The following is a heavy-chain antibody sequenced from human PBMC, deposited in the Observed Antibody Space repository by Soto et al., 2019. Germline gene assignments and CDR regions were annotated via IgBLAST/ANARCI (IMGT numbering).Heavy chain of an antibody. CDR1: GGTFSSYA. V-gene: IGHV1-69*06. CDR2: IIPIFGTA. CDR3: ARDGLMAPTSYFDY. J-gene: IGHJ4*02. Sequence: GTSVKVSCKASGGTFSSYAISWVRQAPGQGLEWMGGIIPIFGTANYAQKFQGRVTITADKSTSTAYMELSSLRSEDTAVYYCARDGLMAPTSYFDYWGQGTLVTVYS. D-gene: IGHD2-8*01.